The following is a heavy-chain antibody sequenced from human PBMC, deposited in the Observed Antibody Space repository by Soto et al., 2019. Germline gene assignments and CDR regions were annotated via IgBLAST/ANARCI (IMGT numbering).Heavy chain of an antibody. V-gene: IGHV4-39*01. CDR2: IYHTGTT. J-gene: IGHJ5*02. D-gene: IGHD3-10*01. CDR3: ARHGPSAPRGFFDA. CDR1: VASISSSSDY. Sequence: QLKESGPGLVKPSETLPLSCTVSVASISSSSDYWAWTRQSPGRGLEWIGSIYHTGTTYYSPSLKSRVTMSVDTSKNYFSLKLNSVTASDTAMYFCARHGPSAPRGFFDAWGQGILVTVSS.